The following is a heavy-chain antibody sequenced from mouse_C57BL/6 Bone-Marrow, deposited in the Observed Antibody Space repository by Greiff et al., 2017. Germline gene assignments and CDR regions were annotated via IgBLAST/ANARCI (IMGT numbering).Heavy chain of an antibody. V-gene: IGHV1-50*01. CDR2: IDPSDSYT. CDR3: ARSYGSSHWYFDV. D-gene: IGHD1-1*01. Sequence: QVQLQQPGAELVKPGASVKLSCKASGYTFTSYWMQWVKQRPGQGLEWIGEIDPSDSYTNYNQKFKGKATLTVDTSSSTAYRQLSCLTSEDSAVYYCARSYGSSHWYFDVWGTGTTVTVSS. J-gene: IGHJ1*03. CDR1: GYTFTSYW.